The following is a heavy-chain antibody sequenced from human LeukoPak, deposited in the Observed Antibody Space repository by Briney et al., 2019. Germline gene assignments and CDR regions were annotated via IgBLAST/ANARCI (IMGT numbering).Heavy chain of an antibody. CDR1: GFTFDDYA. J-gene: IGHJ3*02. D-gene: IGHD6-19*01. V-gene: IGHV3-43*02. CDR2: IDGDGDIT. Sequence: PGGSLRLSCAASGFTFDDYAMHWVRQAPGKGLEWGSLIDGDGDITYYADSVKGRFTISRDNSKNSLYLQMNSLRSEDTALYYCAYSDYRSGWQDAFDIWGQGTMVTVSS. CDR3: AYSDYRSGWQDAFDI.